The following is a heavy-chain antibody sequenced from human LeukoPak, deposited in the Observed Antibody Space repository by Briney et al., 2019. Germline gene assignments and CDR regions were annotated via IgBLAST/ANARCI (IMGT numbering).Heavy chain of an antibody. Sequence: SEXLSLTCTVSGGSISTYYWSWLRQPAGKGLEWIGRIYSSGRTDYNPSLKSRVNMSVDKSKKKFSLKLSSVTAADTAVYYCARDCSGNSCYSYWGQGTLVTVSS. CDR3: ARDCSGNSCYSY. D-gene: IGHD2-15*01. CDR1: GGSISTYY. CDR2: IYSSGRT. J-gene: IGHJ4*02. V-gene: IGHV4-4*07.